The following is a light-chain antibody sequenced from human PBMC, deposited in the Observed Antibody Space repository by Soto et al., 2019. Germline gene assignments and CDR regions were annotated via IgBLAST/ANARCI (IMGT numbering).Light chain of an antibody. J-gene: IGKJ5*01. V-gene: IGKV3-15*01. CDR1: QSVHSN. CDR3: QHFGSSHTVI. Sequence: EILMTQSPATLSLSPGETATLSCGASQSVHSNLAWFQQHPGQAPRLLIYGASSRATGIPDRFRGSGSASEFSLTISGLETEDFAVYFCQHFGSSHTVIFGQGTRLEI. CDR2: GAS.